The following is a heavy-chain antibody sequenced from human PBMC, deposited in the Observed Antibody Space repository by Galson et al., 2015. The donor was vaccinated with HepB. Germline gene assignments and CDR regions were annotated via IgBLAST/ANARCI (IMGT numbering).Heavy chain of an antibody. Sequence: SLRLSCAASGFTFNTYAMNWVRQAPGKGLEWVSYISSTNNTIYYADSVKGRFTVSRDNAKNSLLLQMNSLRAEDTAVYYCADSSSFYGIDVWGQGTTVTVSS. CDR3: ADSSSFYGIDV. CDR1: GFTFNTYA. J-gene: IGHJ6*02. D-gene: IGHD6-13*01. V-gene: IGHV3-48*04. CDR2: ISSTNNTI.